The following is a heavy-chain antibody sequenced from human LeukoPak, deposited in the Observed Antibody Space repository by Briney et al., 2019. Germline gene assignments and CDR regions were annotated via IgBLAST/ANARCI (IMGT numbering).Heavy chain of an antibody. CDR2: ISSSGSTI. V-gene: IGHV3-48*03. CDR1: GFTFSSYE. J-gene: IGHJ4*02. D-gene: IGHD6-13*01. Sequence: GGSLRLSCAASGFTFSSYEMNWVRQAPGKGLEWVSYISSSGSTIYYADSVKGRFTISRDNAKNSLYLQMNSLRAEDTAVYYCGRYDASAIDYWGQGTLVTVSS. CDR3: GRYDASAIDY.